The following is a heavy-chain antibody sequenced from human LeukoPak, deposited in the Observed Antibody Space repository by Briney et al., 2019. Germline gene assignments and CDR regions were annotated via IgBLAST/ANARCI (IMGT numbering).Heavy chain of an antibody. CDR2: LSGSGLSK. CDR1: GFTFSSYA. CDR3: ARRITPSSSWTFDY. V-gene: IGHV3-23*01. J-gene: IGHJ4*02. D-gene: IGHD6-13*01. Sequence: GGSLRVSCAASGFTFSSYAMNWVRQAPGKGLQWVSALSGSGLSKYYADSVKGRFTISRDNSKNTLYLQMNSLRAEDTAIYYCARRITPSSSWTFDYRGQGTLVTVPS.